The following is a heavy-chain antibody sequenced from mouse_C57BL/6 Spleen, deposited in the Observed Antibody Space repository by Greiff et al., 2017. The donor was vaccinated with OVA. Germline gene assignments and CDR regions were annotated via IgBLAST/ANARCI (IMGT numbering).Heavy chain of an antibody. CDR3: ARDYYYGSSYVWYFDV. CDR1: GYTFTSYW. D-gene: IGHD1-1*01. J-gene: IGHJ1*03. CDR2: IHPNSGST. V-gene: IGHV1-64*01. Sequence: QVQLQQPGAELVKPGASVKLSCKASGYTFTSYWMHWVKQRPGQGLEWIGMIHPNSGSTNYNEKFKSKATLTVDKSSSTAYMQLSSLTSEDSAVYYCARDYYYGSSYVWYFDVWGTGTTVTVSS.